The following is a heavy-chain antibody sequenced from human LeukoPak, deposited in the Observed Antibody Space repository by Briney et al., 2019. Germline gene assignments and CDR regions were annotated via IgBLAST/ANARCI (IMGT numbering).Heavy chain of an antibody. D-gene: IGHD2-2*01. CDR3: AKEPREYCSSTSCPNWFDS. Sequence: GGSLRLSCAASGFTFNNYAMSWVRQAPGKGLEWVSDICDSGGTTYYADSVKGRFTISRDYSENTLFLQQNRLGAEDTAVYYCAKEPREYCSSTSCPNWFDSWG. CDR1: GFTFNNYA. V-gene: IGHV3-23*01. CDR2: ICDSGGTT. J-gene: IGHJ5*01.